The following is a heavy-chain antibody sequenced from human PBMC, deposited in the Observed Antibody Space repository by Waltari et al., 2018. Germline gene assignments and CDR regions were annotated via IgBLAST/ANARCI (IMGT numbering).Heavy chain of an antibody. D-gene: IGHD2-15*01. CDR1: GGSFSGYY. CDR3: ARGLYCSGGSCYSFLTWFDP. V-gene: IGHV4-34*01. J-gene: IGHJ5*02. CDR2: INHSGST. Sequence: QVQLQQWGAGLLKPSETLSLTCAVYGGSFSGYYWSWIRQPPGKGREWIGEINHSGSTNYNPSLKSRVTISVDTSKNQFSLKLSSVTAADTAVYYCARGLYCSGGSCYSFLTWFDPWGQGTLVTVSS.